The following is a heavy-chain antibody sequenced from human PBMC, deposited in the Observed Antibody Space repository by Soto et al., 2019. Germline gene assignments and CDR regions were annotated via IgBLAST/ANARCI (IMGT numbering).Heavy chain of an antibody. J-gene: IGHJ4*02. V-gene: IGHV3-23*01. D-gene: IGHD2-15*01. Sequence: GGSLRLSCAASGFTFNHYAMSWVRQAPGKGLEWVSIIIANGGTFYAGSVKGRFTISRDNSKNTVYLQMSSLRVEDTAIYYCAKDYTVAADPSSVILFDYWGQGALVTVSS. CDR2: IIANGGT. CDR1: GFTFNHYA. CDR3: AKDYTVAADPSSVILFDY.